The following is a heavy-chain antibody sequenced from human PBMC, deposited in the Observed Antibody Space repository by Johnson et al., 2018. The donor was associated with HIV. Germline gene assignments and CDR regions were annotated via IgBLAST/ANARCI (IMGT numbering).Heavy chain of an antibody. V-gene: IGHV3-66*01. J-gene: IGHJ3*02. CDR3: TRGGGAYCGSDCLMTFDI. CDR1: GFTVSSNY. Sequence: VQLVESGGGLVQPGGSLRLSCAASGFTVSSNYMSWVRQAPGKGLEWVSIVYSGGSTYYADSVKGRFTISRDSSKDTLYLQMNSLRAEDTAVYYCTRGGGAYCGSDCLMTFDIWGQGTIVTVSS. CDR2: VYSGGST. D-gene: IGHD2-21*02.